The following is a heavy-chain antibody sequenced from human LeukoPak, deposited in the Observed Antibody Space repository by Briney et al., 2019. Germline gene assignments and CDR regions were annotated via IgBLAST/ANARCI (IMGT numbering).Heavy chain of an antibody. CDR2: ISYDGSNK. J-gene: IGHJ2*01. V-gene: IGHV3-30*18. D-gene: IGHD5-18*01. CDR3: AKGGLQTRNWYFAL. CDR1: GFTFDDYG. Sequence: PGGSLRLSCAASGFTFDDYGMSWVRQAPGKGLEWVAVISYDGSNKYYADSVKGRFTISRDNSKNTLYLEMNSLRSEDTAVYYCAKGGLQTRNWYFALWGRGTLVTVSS.